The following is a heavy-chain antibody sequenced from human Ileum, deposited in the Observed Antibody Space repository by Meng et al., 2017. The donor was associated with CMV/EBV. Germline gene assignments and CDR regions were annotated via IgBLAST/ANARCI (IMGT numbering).Heavy chain of an antibody. D-gene: IGHD2-2*01. CDR1: GFTFSYYA. CDR2: IPYDGNNE. CDR3: ARGGRSMYQLLSIY. V-gene: IGHV3-30*04. Sequence: GGSLRLSCAASGFTFSYYAFHWVRQAPGKGLEWVAVIPYDGNNEHYADSVKGRFTISRDTSKNTVYLQMNSLRPEDTAVYYCARGGRSMYQLLSIYWGQGTLVTVSS. J-gene: IGHJ4*02.